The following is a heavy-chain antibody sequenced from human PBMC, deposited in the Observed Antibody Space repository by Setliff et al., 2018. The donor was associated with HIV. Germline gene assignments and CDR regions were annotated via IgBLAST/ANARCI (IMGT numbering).Heavy chain of an antibody. CDR2: IYYTGST. J-gene: IGHJ6*03. CDR3: ARIVRWELVAKSTFFYYYMDV. CDR1: GDSISSYY. D-gene: IGHD1-26*01. V-gene: IGHV4-59*08. Sequence: SETLSLTCTVSGDSISSYYWSWIRQPPGKGLEWIGYIYYTGSTHHNPSLESRVATSVDTSKNQFSLKLSSVTAADTAVYYCARIVRWELVAKSTFFYYYMDVWGKGTTVTVSS.